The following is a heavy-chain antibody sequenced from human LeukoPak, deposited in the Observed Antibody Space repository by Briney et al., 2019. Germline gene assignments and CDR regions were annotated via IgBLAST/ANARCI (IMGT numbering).Heavy chain of an antibody. D-gene: IGHD6-19*01. CDR1: GYTFTRYE. J-gene: IGHJ4*02. CDR2: MNPNSGNT. CDR3: ARGRHSSGWYEPDY. Sequence: ASVKVSCKASGYTFTRYEINWVRQATGPGLEWMGWMNPNSGNTGYAQKFQGRVTMTRNTSISTAYMELSSLRSEDTAVYYCARGRHSSGWYEPDYWGQGTLVTVSS. V-gene: IGHV1-8*01.